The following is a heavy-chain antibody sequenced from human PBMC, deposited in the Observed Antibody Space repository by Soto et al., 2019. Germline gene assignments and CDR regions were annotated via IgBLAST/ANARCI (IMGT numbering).Heavy chain of an antibody. J-gene: IGHJ4*02. CDR2: ISDDGSNK. V-gene: IGHV3-30-3*01. Sequence: PGGSLRLSCAGSGFTFSNYAIHWVRQAPGKGLEWVALISDDGSNKFYADFVKGRFTISRDNSRNTLYLQMTGLRPEDTAVYYCARDYGSALTKGYYFDNWGQGDLVTVSS. CDR1: GFTFSNYA. D-gene: IGHD4-17*01. CDR3: ARDYGSALTKGYYFDN.